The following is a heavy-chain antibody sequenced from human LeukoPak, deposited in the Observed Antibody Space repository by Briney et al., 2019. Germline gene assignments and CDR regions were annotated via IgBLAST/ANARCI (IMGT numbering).Heavy chain of an antibody. V-gene: IGHV1-18*01. CDR1: GYTFTSYG. J-gene: IGHJ3*02. CDR2: ISAYNGNT. CDR3: ARGSRVGAATKEAYHI. Sequence: ASVKVSCKASGYTFTSYGISWVRQAPGQGLEWMGWISAYNGNTNYAQKFQGRVTMTRDTSISTVYMELSRLTSDDTAVYFCARGSRVGAATKEAYHIWGQGTMVTVSS. D-gene: IGHD1-26*01.